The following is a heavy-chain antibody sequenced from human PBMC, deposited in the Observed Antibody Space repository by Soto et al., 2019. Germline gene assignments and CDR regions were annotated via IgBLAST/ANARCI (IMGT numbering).Heavy chain of an antibody. CDR2: ISGYNGNT. CDR3: ARAVPLDY. Sequence: QVQLVQSGPEVKKPGASVQVSCKASGYTFNTYGISWVRQAPGQGLEWMGWISGYNGNTNYAQNLQDRVTLTIDTSTSTAYMELRSLRSDDTAIYYCARAVPLDYWGQGTLVTVSS. D-gene: IGHD6-19*01. J-gene: IGHJ4*02. V-gene: IGHV1-18*04. CDR1: GYTFNTYG.